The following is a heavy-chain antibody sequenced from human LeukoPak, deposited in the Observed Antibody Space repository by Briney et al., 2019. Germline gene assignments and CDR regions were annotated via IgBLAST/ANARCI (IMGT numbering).Heavy chain of an antibody. Sequence: GGSLRLSCAASGFTFSRSSMSWVRQAPGKGLEWVSSISTTSYIYYADSVKGRFTISRDNTKNSLYLQMNSLRAEDTAVYYCARVSGSGVYFFDYWGQGALITVSS. CDR3: ARVSGSGVYFFDY. CDR1: GFTFSRSS. CDR2: ISTTSYI. D-gene: IGHD6-25*01. V-gene: IGHV3-21*01. J-gene: IGHJ4*02.